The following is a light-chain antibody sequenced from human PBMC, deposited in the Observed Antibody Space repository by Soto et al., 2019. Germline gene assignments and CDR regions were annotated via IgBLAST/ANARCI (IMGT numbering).Light chain of an antibody. J-gene: IGKJ1*01. CDR2: AAS. Sequence: AIRMTQSPSSLSASTGDRVTITCRASQGISSYLAWYQQKPGKAPKLLIYAASTLQSGVPSRFSGSGSETDFTLTISCLQSEDFATYYCQKYNSFWTFGQGTKVDI. CDR3: QKYNSFWT. CDR1: QGISSY. V-gene: IGKV1-8*01.